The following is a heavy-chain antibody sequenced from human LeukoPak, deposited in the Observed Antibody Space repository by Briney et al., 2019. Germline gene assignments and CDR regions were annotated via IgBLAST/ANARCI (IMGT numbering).Heavy chain of an antibody. CDR3: ARDRKDYVWGSYRDFDY. D-gene: IGHD3-16*02. V-gene: IGHV1-69*13. CDR2: IIPIFGTA. Sequence: SVKVSCKASGGTFSSYAISWVRQAPGQGLEWMGGIIPIFGTANYAQKFQGRVTITAGESTSTAYMELSSLRSEDTAVYYCARDRKDYVWGSYRDFDYWGQGTLVTVSS. CDR1: GGTFSSYA. J-gene: IGHJ4*02.